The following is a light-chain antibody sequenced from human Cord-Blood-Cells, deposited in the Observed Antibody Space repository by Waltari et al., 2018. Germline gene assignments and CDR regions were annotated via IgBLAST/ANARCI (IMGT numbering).Light chain of an antibody. V-gene: IGKV1-39*01. CDR2: AAS. Sequence: DIQMTQSPSSLSASVGYRVTITCRASQSISSYLNWYQQKPGKAPKLLIYAASSLQSGVPSRFSGSGSGTDFTLTISSLQPEDFATYYCQQSYSTLGFGQGTKLEIK. CDR3: QQSYSTLG. CDR1: QSISSY. J-gene: IGKJ2*03.